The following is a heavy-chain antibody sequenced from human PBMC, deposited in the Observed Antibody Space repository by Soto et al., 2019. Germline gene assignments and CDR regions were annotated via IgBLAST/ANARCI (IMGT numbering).Heavy chain of an antibody. J-gene: IGHJ4*02. V-gene: IGHV4-39*01. CDR2: IYYSGST. D-gene: IGHD6-6*01. CDR1: GGSISSSSYY. Sequence: SETLSLTCTVSGGSISSSSYYWGWIRQPPGKGLEWIGGIYYSGSTYYNPSLKSRVTISVDMSKNQFSLKLSSVTAADTAVYYCARGRREYSYKIDYWGQGTLVTVSS. CDR3: ARGRREYSYKIDY.